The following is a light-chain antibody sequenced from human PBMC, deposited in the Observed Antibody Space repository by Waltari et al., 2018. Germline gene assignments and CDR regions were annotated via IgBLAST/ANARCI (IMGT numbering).Light chain of an antibody. CDR3: AAWDDSLSVSYV. CDR1: NSIIRRNS. Sequence: QSVLTQPPSASATPGHAVTISCSGTNSIIRRNSVFWFQQLPGTAPNLLIYRSNQRPSGVPDRFSGSKSGTSASLAIRGLRSEDEADYYCAAWDDSLSVSYVFGSGTKVTV. V-gene: IGLV1-47*01. J-gene: IGLJ1*01. CDR2: RSN.